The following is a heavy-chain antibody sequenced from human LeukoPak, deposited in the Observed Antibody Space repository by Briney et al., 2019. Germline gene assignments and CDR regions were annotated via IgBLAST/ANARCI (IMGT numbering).Heavy chain of an antibody. CDR2: IFYTGTT. CDR3: AREMTNCGMNV. CDR1: GGSISSHSYY. V-gene: IGHV4-39*02. D-gene: IGHD4-11*01. Sequence: PSETLSLTCTVSGGSISSHSYYWGWVRQPPGKGLEWIGNIFYTGTTYYNPSLNSRVTISVDTSKNQFSLKLSSVTVADTAVYYCAREMTNCGMNVWGQGTTVTVSS. J-gene: IGHJ6*02.